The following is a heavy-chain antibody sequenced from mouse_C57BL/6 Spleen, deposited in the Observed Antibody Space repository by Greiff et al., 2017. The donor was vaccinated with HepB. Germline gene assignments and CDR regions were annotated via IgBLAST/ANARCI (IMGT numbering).Heavy chain of an antibody. CDR2: IYPGSGST. CDR3: ARRGTLLRGFAY. CDR1: GYTFTSYW. Sequence: QVQLKQSGAELVKPGASVKMSCKASGYTFTSYWITWVKQRPGQGLEWIGDIYPGSGSTNYNEKFKSKATLTVDTSSSTAYMQLSSLTSEDSAVYYCARRGTLLRGFAYWGQGTLVTVSA. J-gene: IGHJ3*01. D-gene: IGHD1-1*01. V-gene: IGHV1-55*01.